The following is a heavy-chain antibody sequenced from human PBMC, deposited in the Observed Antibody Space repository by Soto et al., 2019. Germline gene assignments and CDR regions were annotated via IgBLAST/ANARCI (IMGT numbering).Heavy chain of an antibody. CDR1: GYTFTSYY. CDR2: INPSGGST. Sequence: GASVKGSCEASGYTFTSYYMHWVRQAPGQGLEWMGIINPSGGSTSYAQKFRGRVTTTRDTSTSTVYMDLSSLRSEDTAVYYCARVQAPNYYDTPLVDYWGQGTLVTVSS. CDR3: ARVQAPNYYDTPLVDY. V-gene: IGHV1-46*01. D-gene: IGHD3-22*01. J-gene: IGHJ4*02.